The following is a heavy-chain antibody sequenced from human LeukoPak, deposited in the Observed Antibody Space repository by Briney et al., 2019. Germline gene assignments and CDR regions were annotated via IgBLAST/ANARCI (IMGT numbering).Heavy chain of an antibody. D-gene: IGHD7-27*01. CDR1: GFTFSSYS. CDR2: ISSSSSTI. V-gene: IGHV3-48*01. J-gene: IGHJ5*02. Sequence: PGGSLRLSCAASGFTFSSYSMNWVRQAPGKGLEWVSYISSSSSTIYYADSVKGRFTISRDNAKNSLYLQMNSLRAEDTAVYYCARALYPGEVYWFDPWGQGTLVTVSS. CDR3: ARALYPGEVYWFDP.